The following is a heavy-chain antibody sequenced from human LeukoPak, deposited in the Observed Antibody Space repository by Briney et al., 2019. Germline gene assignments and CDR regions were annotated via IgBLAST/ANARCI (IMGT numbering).Heavy chain of an antibody. CDR1: GGSISSYY. CDR2: IYYSGST. CDR3: ARVGAYSSPGVLDY. V-gene: IGHV4-59*01. D-gene: IGHD6-13*01. Sequence: SGTLSLTCTVSGGSISSYYWSWIRQPPGKGLEWIGYIYYSGSTNYNPSLKSRVTISVDTSKNQFSLKLSSVTAADTAVYYCARVGAYSSPGVLDYWGQGTLVTVSS. J-gene: IGHJ4*02.